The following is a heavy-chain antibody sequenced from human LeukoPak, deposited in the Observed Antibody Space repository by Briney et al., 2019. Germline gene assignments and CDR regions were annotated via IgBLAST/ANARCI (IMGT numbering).Heavy chain of an antibody. Sequence: GGSLRLSCAASGFTFSSYGMHWVRQAPGKGLEWVAVIWYDGSNKYYADSVKGRFTISRDNSKNTLYLQMNSLRAGDTAVYYCARALTVEMATNPPGYWGQGTLVTVSS. J-gene: IGHJ4*02. CDR1: GFTFSSYG. V-gene: IGHV3-33*01. CDR2: IWYDGSNK. D-gene: IGHD5-24*01. CDR3: ARALTVEMATNPPGY.